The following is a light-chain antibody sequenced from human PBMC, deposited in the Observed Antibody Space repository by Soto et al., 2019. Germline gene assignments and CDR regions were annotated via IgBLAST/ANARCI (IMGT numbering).Light chain of an antibody. J-gene: IGLJ2*01. V-gene: IGLV2-14*01. Sequence: QSALTQPASVSGSPGQSITISCTGTSSDVGGYNYVSWYQHHPGKAPKLMISEVSNRPSGVSNRFSGSKSGNTASLTISGPQAEDEADYYCSSYTSSTTLVFGGGTKVTVL. CDR1: SSDVGGYNY. CDR3: SSYTSSTTLV. CDR2: EVS.